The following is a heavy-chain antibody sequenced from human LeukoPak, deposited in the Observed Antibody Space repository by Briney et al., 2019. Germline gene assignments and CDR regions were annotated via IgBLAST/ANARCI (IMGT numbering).Heavy chain of an antibody. Sequence: SETLSLTCTVSGGSINNSSSDYWAWIRQPPGKGLEWIGNIYYTGSTYYISSLKSRVTMSVDTSKNVFSLTLKSLTSADTAVYYCARHLEYTTSGKTFDVWGQGTLVSVSS. D-gene: IGHD3-3*01. V-gene: IGHV4-39*01. CDR1: GGSINNSSSDY. CDR3: ARHLEYTTSGKTFDV. CDR2: IYYTGST. J-gene: IGHJ3*01.